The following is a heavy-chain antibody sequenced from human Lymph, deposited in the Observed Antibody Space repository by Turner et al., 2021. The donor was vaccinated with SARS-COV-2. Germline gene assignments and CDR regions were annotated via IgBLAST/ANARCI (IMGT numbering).Heavy chain of an antibody. CDR1: GGSISRSYYY. CDR3: ARGSPQGWYVPFFDY. V-gene: IGHV4-39*01. J-gene: IGHJ4*02. CDR2: IYYSGST. Sequence: QLQLQESGPGLVKPSETLSLTCTVSGGSISRSYYYWGWLRQPPGKWLEWIGSIYYSGSTYYNPSLKSRVTIAVDTTKKQFSLKLSSVTATDTALCYCARGSPQGWYVPFFDYWGQGTLVTVSS. D-gene: IGHD6-19*01.